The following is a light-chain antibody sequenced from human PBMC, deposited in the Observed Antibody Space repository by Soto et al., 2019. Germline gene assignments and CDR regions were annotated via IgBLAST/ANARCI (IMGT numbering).Light chain of an antibody. CDR3: LQDINYPWT. Sequence: IQMTQSPSALSASVGYRGTISCRGSQCIGNALGWYQQKPGKPPKXLIYGASNLQSGVPPRFSDSGSGTDFTLAISRLQTEDSATYYCLQDINYPWTFCQGTKVDIK. V-gene: IGKV1-6*01. CDR1: QCIGNA. J-gene: IGKJ1*01. CDR2: GAS.